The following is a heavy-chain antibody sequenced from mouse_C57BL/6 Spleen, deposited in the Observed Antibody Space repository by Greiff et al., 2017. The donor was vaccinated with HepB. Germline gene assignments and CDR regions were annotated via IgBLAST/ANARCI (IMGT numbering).Heavy chain of an antibody. CDR2: INPNNGGT. J-gene: IGHJ3*01. CDR3: ADGYDGAY. V-gene: IGHV1-26*01. CDR1: GYTFTDYY. Sequence: EVQLQQSGPELVKPGASVKISCKASGYTFTDYYMNWVKQSHGKSLEWIGDINPNNGGTSYNQKFKGKATLTVDKSSSTAYMELRSLTSEDSAVYYCADGYDGAYWGQGTLVTVSA. D-gene: IGHD2-2*01.